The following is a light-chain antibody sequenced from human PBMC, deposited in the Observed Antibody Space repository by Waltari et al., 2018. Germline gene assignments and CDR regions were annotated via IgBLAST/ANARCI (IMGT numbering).Light chain of an antibody. Sequence: IVLTQSPGPLSLSPGERATLSCRASQSVSRTLAWYQQKPAPAPKLLICGASIRATGIPDRFPGSGSGTDFSLTISSLAPEDFAIYFCQHYVRSPATFGQGAKVEIK. J-gene: IGKJ1*01. CDR1: QSVSRT. V-gene: IGKV3-20*01. CDR3: QHYVRSPAT. CDR2: GAS.